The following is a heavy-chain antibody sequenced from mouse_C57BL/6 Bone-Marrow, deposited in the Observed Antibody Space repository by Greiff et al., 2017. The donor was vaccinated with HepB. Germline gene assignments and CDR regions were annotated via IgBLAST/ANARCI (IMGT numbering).Heavy chain of an antibody. D-gene: IGHD1-1*01. Sequence: VQLKQSGPELVKPGASVKMSCKASGYTFTDYNMHWVKQSHGKSLEWIGYINPNNGGTSYNQKFKGKATLTVNKSSSTAYMELRSLTSEDSAVYYCARDRYGSSYPFAYWGQGTLVTVSA. CDR2: INPNNGGT. CDR1: GYTFTDYN. J-gene: IGHJ3*01. V-gene: IGHV1-22*01. CDR3: ARDRYGSSYPFAY.